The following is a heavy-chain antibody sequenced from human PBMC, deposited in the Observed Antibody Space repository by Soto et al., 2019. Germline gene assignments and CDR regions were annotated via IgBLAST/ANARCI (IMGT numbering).Heavy chain of an antibody. J-gene: IGHJ6*02. D-gene: IGHD1-26*01. Sequence: PGGSLRLSCAASGFTVSSNYMSWVRQAPGKGLEWVSVIYSGGSTYYADSVKGRFTISRDNSKNTLYLQMNSLRAEDTAVYYCAKDGVTIWMGVLPDYGMDVWGQGTTVTVSS. V-gene: IGHV3-66*01. CDR1: GFTVSSNY. CDR3: AKDGVTIWMGVLPDYGMDV. CDR2: IYSGGST.